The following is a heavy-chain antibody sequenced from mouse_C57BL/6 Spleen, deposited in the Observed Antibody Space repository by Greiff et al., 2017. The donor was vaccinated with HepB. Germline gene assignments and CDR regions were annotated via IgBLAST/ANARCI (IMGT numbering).Heavy chain of an antibody. CDR1: GYTFTDYY. D-gene: IGHD2-5*01. V-gene: IGHV1-26*01. CDR3: ARSYYSNYGGGLFDY. CDR2: INPNNGGT. Sequence: VQLQQSGPELVKPGASVKISCKASGYTFTDYYMNWVKQSHGKSLEWIGDINPNNGGTSYNQKFKGKATLTVDKYSSTAYMALRSLTSEDSAVYYCARSYYSNYGGGLFDYWGQGTTLTVSS. J-gene: IGHJ2*01.